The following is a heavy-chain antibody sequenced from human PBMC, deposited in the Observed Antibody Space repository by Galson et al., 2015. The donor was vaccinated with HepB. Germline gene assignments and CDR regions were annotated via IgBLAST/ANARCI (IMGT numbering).Heavy chain of an antibody. Sequence: SLRLSCAASGFTFSSYGMHWVRQAPGKGLEWVAVISYDGSNKYYADSVKGRFTISRDNSKNTLYLQMNSLRAEDTAVYYCAKERLNRGYCSSTSCLARGFYYYYGMDVWGQGTTVTVSS. CDR1: GFTFSSYG. CDR3: AKERLNRGYCSSTSCLARGFYYYYGMDV. CDR2: ISYDGSNK. V-gene: IGHV3-30*18. D-gene: IGHD2-2*01. J-gene: IGHJ6*02.